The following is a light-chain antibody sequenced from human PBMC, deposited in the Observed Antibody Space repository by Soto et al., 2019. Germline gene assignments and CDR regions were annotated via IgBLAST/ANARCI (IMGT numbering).Light chain of an antibody. V-gene: IGLV1-47*02. CDR1: SSNIGSNY. Sequence: QSVLTQPPSASGTPGQRVTISCSGSSSNIGSNYIYWYQQIPGTAPTIVIYTNNQRPSGVPDRFSGSKSGTSASLAISGLRSADEAVYYCAAWDDRLSGPVFGGGTKVTVL. CDR2: TNN. CDR3: AAWDDRLSGPV. J-gene: IGLJ2*01.